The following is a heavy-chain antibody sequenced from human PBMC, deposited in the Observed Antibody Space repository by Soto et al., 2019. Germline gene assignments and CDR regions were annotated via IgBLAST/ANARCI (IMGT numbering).Heavy chain of an antibody. Sequence: HVQLVQSGGGVVQPGGSLSLSCVASGFTFNTYGIHWVRQAPGKGLEWVAVVSYDPRHKFYGDSVKGRVTISRDTSSHTVYLPMNSASGEDSAVYYCAKPWMGYCSGGTCRDYCGEGTLVTVSS. D-gene: IGHD2-15*01. V-gene: IGHV3-30*18. CDR3: AKPWMGYCSGGTCRDY. J-gene: IGHJ4*02. CDR1: GFTFNTYG. CDR2: VSYDPRHK.